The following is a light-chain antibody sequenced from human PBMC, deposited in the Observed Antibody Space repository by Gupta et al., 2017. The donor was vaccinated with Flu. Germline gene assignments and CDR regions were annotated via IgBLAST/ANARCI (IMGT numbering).Light chain of an antibody. CDR3: QQSYSTPQT. CDR2: AAS. Sequence: SARAASGGERVTITCRGRQSMSSDLNGYQQKPGKAPKLLIYAASSLQRGVPSRCSGSGAGTDFTLTISRLEAEDFATDYWQQSYSTPQTFGQGTKVEIK. V-gene: IGKV1-39*01. CDR1: QSMSSD. J-gene: IGKJ1*01.